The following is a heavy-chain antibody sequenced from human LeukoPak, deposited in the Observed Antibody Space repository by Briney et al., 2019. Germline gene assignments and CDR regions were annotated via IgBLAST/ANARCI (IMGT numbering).Heavy chain of an antibody. V-gene: IGHV3-23*01. Sequence: GGSLRLSCVGSGFTFGNYAMNWVRQAPGKGLEWVAAISGRGGDTFYADSVKGRFTFSRDNSKNTMFLQMNSLRAEDTALYYCAKAVSSWSGDYNYGMDVWGQGTTVTVSS. J-gene: IGHJ6*02. D-gene: IGHD6-13*01. CDR3: AKAVSSWSGDYNYGMDV. CDR2: ISGRGGDT. CDR1: GFTFGNYA.